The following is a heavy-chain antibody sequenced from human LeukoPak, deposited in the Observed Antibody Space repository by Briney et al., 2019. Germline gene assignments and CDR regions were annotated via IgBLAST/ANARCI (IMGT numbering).Heavy chain of an antibody. CDR1: GGSISSYY. CDR2: IYYSGST. Sequence: SETLSLTCTVSGGSISSYYWSWIRQPPGKGLEWIGYIYYSGSTNYNPSLKSRVTISVDTSKNQFSLKLSSVTAADTAVYYCARGRGLLRYGSGSHLIGYWGQRTLVTVSS. J-gene: IGHJ4*02. CDR3: ARGRGLLRYGSGSHLIGY. D-gene: IGHD3-10*01. V-gene: IGHV4-59*01.